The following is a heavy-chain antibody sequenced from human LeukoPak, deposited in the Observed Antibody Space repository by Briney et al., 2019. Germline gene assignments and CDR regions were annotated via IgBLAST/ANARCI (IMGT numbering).Heavy chain of an antibody. Sequence: GGSLRLSCAASGFTFSSYAMSCVRQAPGKGLEWVAVISYDGSNKYYADSVKGRFTISRDNSKNTLYLQMNSLRAEDTAVYYCARALSSYTNSDYWGQGTLVTVSS. CDR3: ARALSSYTNSDY. CDR1: GFTFSSYA. V-gene: IGHV3-30*04. D-gene: IGHD2-2*02. J-gene: IGHJ4*02. CDR2: ISYDGSNK.